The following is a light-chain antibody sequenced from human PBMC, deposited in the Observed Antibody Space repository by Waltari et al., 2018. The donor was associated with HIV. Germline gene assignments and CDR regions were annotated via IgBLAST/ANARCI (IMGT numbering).Light chain of an antibody. CDR3: AVWDDTLSNWI. CDR2: MGH. V-gene: IGLV1-47*01. J-gene: IGLJ2*01. Sequence: QSLLIQTPPVSETPGQRVIISCSGSDSNDGRNNVYCYQQFPGASPTLLIYMGHQRPSGVPDRFSGSKSGTSASLAISGVRPEDEADYYCAVWDDTLSNWIFGGGTKLTVL. CDR1: DSNDGRNN.